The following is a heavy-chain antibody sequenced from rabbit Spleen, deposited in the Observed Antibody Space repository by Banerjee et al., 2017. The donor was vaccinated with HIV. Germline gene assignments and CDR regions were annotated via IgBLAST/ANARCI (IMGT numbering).Heavy chain of an antibody. D-gene: IGHD1-1*01. CDR1: GLDFSSSYW. CDR2: IVPIFGFT. CDR3: ARDTSSSFSSYGMDL. J-gene: IGHJ6*01. Sequence: QEQLVEYGGDLVQPEGSLTLTCKASGLDFSSSYWICWVRQAPGKGLEWIGYIVPIFGFTYYANWVNGRFTISSHNAQNTLYLQLNSLTAADTATYFCARDTSSSFSSYGMDLWGPGTLVT. V-gene: IGHV1S45*01.